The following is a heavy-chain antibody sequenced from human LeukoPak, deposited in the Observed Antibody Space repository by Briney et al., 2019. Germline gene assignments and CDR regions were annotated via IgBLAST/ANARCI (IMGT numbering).Heavy chain of an antibody. CDR3: ASFPAVAYHYYYYMDV. V-gene: IGHV4-31*03. Sequence: SETLSLTCTVSGGSISSGGYYWSWIRQHPGKGLEWIGYIYHSGSTYYNPSLKSRVTISVDRSKNQFSLKLSSVTAADTAVYYCASFPAVAYHYYYYMDVWGKGTTVTVSS. D-gene: IGHD2-15*01. J-gene: IGHJ6*03. CDR2: IYHSGST. CDR1: GGSISSGGYY.